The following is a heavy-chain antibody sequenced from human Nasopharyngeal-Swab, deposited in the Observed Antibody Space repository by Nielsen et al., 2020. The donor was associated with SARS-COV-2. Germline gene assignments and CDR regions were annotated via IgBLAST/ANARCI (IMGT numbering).Heavy chain of an antibody. CDR2: IRSKAYGGTT. V-gene: IGHV3-49*03. J-gene: IGHJ4*02. CDR1: GFTFSSYA. Sequence: GESLKISCAASGFTFSSYAMSWFRQAPGKGLEWVGFIRSKAYGGTTEYAASVKGRFTISRDDSKSIAYLQMNSLKTEDTAVYYCTRAGIRYFDWPWDWGQGTLVTVSS. CDR3: TRAGIRYFDWPWD. D-gene: IGHD3-9*01.